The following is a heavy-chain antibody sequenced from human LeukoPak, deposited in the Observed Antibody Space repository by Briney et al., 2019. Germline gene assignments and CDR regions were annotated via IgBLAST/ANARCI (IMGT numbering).Heavy chain of an antibody. CDR2: IRYDGTNK. CDR3: AKGDFVAGKDMDV. CDR1: GFTFSSYA. D-gene: IGHD5-12*01. V-gene: IGHV3-30*02. J-gene: IGHJ6*03. Sequence: PGRSLRLSCAASGFTFSSYAMHWVRQAPGKGLEWVAFIRYDGTNKYYADSVKGRFTISRDNSKNTLYLQMNSLRAEDTAVYYCAKGDFVAGKDMDVWGKGTTVTVSS.